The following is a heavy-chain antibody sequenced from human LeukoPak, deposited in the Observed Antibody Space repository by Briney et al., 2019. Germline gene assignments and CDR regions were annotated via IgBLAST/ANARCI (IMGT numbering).Heavy chain of an antibody. Sequence: PGGSLRLSCEGSGFTLSNYAMNWVRQAPGEGVAGVASISSSSRYMYYADSVKGRFTISRDIGNNSLYLQMNSLTAEDTGVYFCARGGSCSGATCYSPLYYYFYYMDVWGKVTTVTVSS. CDR3: ARGGSCSGATCYSPLYYYFYYMDV. D-gene: IGHD2-15*01. V-gene: IGHV3-21*06. CDR2: ISSSSRYM. CDR1: GFTLSNYA. J-gene: IGHJ6*03.